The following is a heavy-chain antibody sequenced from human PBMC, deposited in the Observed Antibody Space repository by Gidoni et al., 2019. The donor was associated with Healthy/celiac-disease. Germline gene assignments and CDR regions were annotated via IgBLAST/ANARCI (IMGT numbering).Heavy chain of an antibody. CDR3: ARESRYYYDSSPFDF. D-gene: IGHD3-22*01. CDR1: GFTFSSYF. Sequence: QVQLVESGGGVVQPGRSLRLSCAASGFTFSSYFMHWVRQAPGKGLEWVAVISYDGSNKYYADSVKGRFTISRDNFKNTLYLQMNSLRTEDTAVYYCARESRYYYDSSPFDFWGQGTLVIVSS. V-gene: IGHV3-30*01. CDR2: ISYDGSNK. J-gene: IGHJ4*02.